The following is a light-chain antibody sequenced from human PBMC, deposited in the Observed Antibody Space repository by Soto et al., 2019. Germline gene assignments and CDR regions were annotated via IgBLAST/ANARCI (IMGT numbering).Light chain of an antibody. CDR1: QSVSSSY. J-gene: IGKJ1*01. Sequence: EIVLTQSPGTLSLSPGERATLSCRASQSVSSSYLAWYQQKPGQAPRLRIYGASSRATGIPDRFSGSGSGTDFTLTISRLEPEDFAVYYCQQYGSSPGTFGQGTQVEI. V-gene: IGKV3-20*01. CDR3: QQYGSSPGT. CDR2: GAS.